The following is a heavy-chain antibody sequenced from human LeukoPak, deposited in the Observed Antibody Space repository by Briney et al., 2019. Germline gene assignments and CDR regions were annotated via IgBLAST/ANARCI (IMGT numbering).Heavy chain of an antibody. CDR3: AKGPSGIYYYYVDV. CDR2: INSDGKTT. D-gene: IGHD1-14*01. CDR1: GFTFSDYS. J-gene: IGHJ6*03. Sequence: GGSLRLSCAASGFTFSDYSMNWVRQAPGKGLEDLPYINSDGKTTWYADSVKGRFTASRDNAKNSLYLQMNSLRVEDTAVYYCAKGPSGIYYYYVDVWGKGTTVAVSS. V-gene: IGHV3-48*01.